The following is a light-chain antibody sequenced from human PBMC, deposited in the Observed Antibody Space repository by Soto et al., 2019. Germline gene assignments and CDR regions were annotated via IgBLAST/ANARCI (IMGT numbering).Light chain of an antibody. CDR1: QSVRSTY. V-gene: IGKV3-15*01. Sequence: EIVMTQSPVTLSVSPGERATISCRASQSVRSTYLAWYQQKPGQAPRLLIFGVSNRAAGIPARFSGSGSGTEFTLTISSLQSEDFAVYYCQQYGDWPLTFGGGTKVEIK. CDR2: GVS. J-gene: IGKJ4*01. CDR3: QQYGDWPLT.